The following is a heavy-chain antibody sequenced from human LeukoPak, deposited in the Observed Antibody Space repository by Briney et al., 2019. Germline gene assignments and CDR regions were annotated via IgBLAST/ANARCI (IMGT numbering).Heavy chain of an antibody. J-gene: IGHJ4*02. V-gene: IGHV3-48*03. D-gene: IGHD5-24*01. CDR1: GFTFSDYE. Sequence: GGSLRLSCAASGFTFSDYEMSWVRQAPGKGLEWVSYISSRGSTIYYADSVKGRFTISRDNAKNSLYLQINSLRAEDTAVYYCARLRGGYRLYWGQGTLVTVSS. CDR2: ISSRGSTI. CDR3: ARLRGGYRLY.